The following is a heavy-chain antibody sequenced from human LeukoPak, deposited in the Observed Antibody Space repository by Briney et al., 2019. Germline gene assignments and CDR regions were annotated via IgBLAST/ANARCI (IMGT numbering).Heavy chain of an antibody. CDR3: AKDWRDVRGAYWPFDY. CDR1: GFTFSRYA. CDR2: ISGSGGST. D-gene: IGHD3-10*01. Sequence: GGSLRLSCAASGFTFSRYAMHWVRQAPGKGLEWVSAISGSGGSTYYADSVKGRFTISRDNSKNTLYLQMNSLRAEDTAVYYCAKDWRDVRGAYWPFDYWGQGTLVTVSS. J-gene: IGHJ4*02. V-gene: IGHV3-23*01.